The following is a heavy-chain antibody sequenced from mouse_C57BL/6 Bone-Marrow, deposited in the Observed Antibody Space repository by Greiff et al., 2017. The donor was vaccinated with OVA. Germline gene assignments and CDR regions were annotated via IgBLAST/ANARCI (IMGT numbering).Heavy chain of an antibody. J-gene: IGHJ4*01. CDR3: ATRFFTTVVAPYAMDY. V-gene: IGHV5-12*01. CDR2: ISNGGGST. Sequence: EVKVEESGGGLVQPGGSLKLSCAASGFTFSDYYMYWVRQTPEKRLEWVAYISNGGGSTYYPDTVKGRFTISRDNAKNTLYLQMSRLKSEDTAMYYCATRFFTTVVAPYAMDYWGQGTSVTVSS. D-gene: IGHD1-1*01. CDR1: GFTFSDYY.